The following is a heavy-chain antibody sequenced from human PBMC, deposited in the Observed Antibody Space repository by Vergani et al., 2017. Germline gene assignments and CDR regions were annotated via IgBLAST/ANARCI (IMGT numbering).Heavy chain of an antibody. D-gene: IGHD2-15*01. Sequence: EVQLVQSGAEVKKPGESLKISCEGSGYTFTDYWVGWVRQKPGKGLEWMGVVYARDSITRYSLSFEGPVTISADKSINTAYLEWDSLRASDSAMYYCVRRRWYRQEVDYWGQGTLVTV. CDR2: VYARDSIT. CDR1: GYTFTDYW. CDR3: VRRRWYRQEVDY. V-gene: IGHV5-51*01. J-gene: IGHJ4*02.